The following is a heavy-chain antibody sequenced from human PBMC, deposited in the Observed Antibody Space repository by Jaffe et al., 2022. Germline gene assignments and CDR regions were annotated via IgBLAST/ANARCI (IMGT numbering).Heavy chain of an antibody. CDR3: AKDLIDSSYSSFTGLFDY. Sequence: EVQLLESGGGLVQPGGSLRLSCAASGFTFSSYAMSWVRQAPGKGLEWVSAISGSGGSTYYADSVKGRFTISRDNSKNTLYLQMNSLRAEDTAVYYCAKDLIDSSYSSFTGLFDYWGQGTLVTVSS. V-gene: IGHV3-23*01. J-gene: IGHJ4*02. CDR2: ISGSGGST. D-gene: IGHD2-15*01. CDR1: GFTFSSYA.